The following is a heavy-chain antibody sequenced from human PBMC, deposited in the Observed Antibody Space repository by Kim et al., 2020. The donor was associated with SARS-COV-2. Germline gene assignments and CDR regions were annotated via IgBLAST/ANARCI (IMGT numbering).Heavy chain of an antibody. CDR3: ARGIAAAGQGDWFDP. CDR2: IYYSGST. J-gene: IGHJ5*02. D-gene: IGHD6-13*01. Sequence: SETLSLTCTVSGGSVSSGSYYWSWIRQPPGKGLEWIGYIYYSGSTNYNPSLKSRVTISVDTSKNQFSLKLSSVTAADTAVYYCARGIAAAGQGDWFDPWGQGTLVTVSS. CDR1: GGSVSSGSYY. V-gene: IGHV4-61*01.